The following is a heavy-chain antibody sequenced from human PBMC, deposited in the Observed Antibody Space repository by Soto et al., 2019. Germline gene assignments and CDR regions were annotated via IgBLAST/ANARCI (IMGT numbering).Heavy chain of an antibody. CDR3: ASYSSPQDYYYYYYMDV. J-gene: IGHJ6*03. CDR2: IYYSGST. CDR1: GGSISSYY. Sequence: PSETLSLTCTVSGGSISSYYWSWIRQPPGKGLEWIGYIYYSGSTNYNPSLKSRVTISVDTSKNQFSLKLSPVTAADTAVYYCASYSSPQDYYYYYYMDVWGKGTTVTVSS. V-gene: IGHV4-59*08. D-gene: IGHD4-4*01.